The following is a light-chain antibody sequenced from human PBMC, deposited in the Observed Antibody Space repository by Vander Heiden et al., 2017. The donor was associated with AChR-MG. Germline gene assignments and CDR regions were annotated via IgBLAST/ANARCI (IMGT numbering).Light chain of an antibody. CDR3: QQYYSTPMYT. J-gene: IGKJ2*01. CDR1: QSVLYSSNNKNY. CDR2: WAS. V-gene: IGKV4-1*01. Sequence: DIVMTQSPDSLAVSLGERATTTCKSSQSVLYSSNNKNYLAWYQQKPGQPPKLLIYWASTQESGVPDRFSGSGSGTDFTLTISSLQAEDVAVYYCQQYYSTPMYTFGQGTKLEIK.